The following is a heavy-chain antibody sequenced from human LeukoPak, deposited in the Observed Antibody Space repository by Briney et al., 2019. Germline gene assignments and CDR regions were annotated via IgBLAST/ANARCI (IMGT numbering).Heavy chain of an antibody. CDR1: GFTFSSYA. D-gene: IGHD2-2*01. Sequence: GGSLRLSCAASGFTFSSYAMHWVRQAQGKGLEWVAVISFDGSNKHYADSVKGRFTISRDNSKNTLYLQMNSLRAEDTAVYYCARDPNCISTSCYPDYWGQGTLVTVSS. V-gene: IGHV3-30-3*01. J-gene: IGHJ4*02. CDR3: ARDPNCISTSCYPDY. CDR2: ISFDGSNK.